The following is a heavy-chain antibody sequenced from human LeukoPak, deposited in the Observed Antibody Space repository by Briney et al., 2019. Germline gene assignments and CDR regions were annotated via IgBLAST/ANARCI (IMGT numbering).Heavy chain of an antibody. CDR2: IYYSGST. V-gene: IGHV4-59*08. CDR1: GGSISSYY. CDR3: ASAYYDFWSGRFDY. D-gene: IGHD3-3*01. Sequence: PSETLSLTCTVSGGSISSYYWSWIRQPPGKGLEWIGYIYYSGSTNYNPSLKSRVTISVDTSKNQFSLKLSSVTAADTAVYYCASAYYDFWSGRFDYWGQGTLVSVSS. J-gene: IGHJ4*02.